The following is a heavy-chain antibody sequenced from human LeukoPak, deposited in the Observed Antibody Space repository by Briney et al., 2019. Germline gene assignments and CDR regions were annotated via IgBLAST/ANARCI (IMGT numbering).Heavy chain of an antibody. CDR1: GFTFSHYW. J-gene: IGHJ4*02. D-gene: IGHD4-23*01. CDR3: AKDTGVGNFDY. CDR2: IKHDGSYQ. V-gene: IGHV3-7*01. Sequence: GGSLRLSCAASGFTFSHYWMSWVRLSPGKGLEWVGNIKHDGSYQFCVDSVRGRFTISRDNAKNSLYLQMSSLTAKDTAIYYCAKDTGVGNFDYWGQGTLVTVSS.